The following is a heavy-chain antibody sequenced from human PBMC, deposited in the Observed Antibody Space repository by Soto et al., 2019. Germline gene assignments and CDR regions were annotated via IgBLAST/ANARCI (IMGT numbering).Heavy chain of an antibody. CDR3: ARRRNPGSFDH. D-gene: IGHD4-4*01. V-gene: IGHV4-59*01. CDR2: VYHGGSV. J-gene: IGHJ5*02. CDR1: GASMIGYH. Sequence: SETLSLTCNVSGASMIGYHWNWIRQSPGKTLEWIGFVYHGGSVSYNPSLKGRASISVDTSKNQFSLRLTSVTAADTAVYYCARRRNPGSFDHWGQGTLVTVSS.